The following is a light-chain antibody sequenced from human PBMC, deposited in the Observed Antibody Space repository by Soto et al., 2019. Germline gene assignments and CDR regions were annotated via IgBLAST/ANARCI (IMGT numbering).Light chain of an antibody. J-gene: IGKJ1*01. V-gene: IGKV1-8*01. CDR1: QGISSY. Sequence: AIRMTQSPSSLSASTGDRVTITCRASQGISSYLAWYQQKPGKAPKLLIYAASTRATDVPDRFSGSGSGADFTLTISRLEPEDFAVYYCQQYGSSPPRTFGQGTKVDI. CDR2: AAS. CDR3: QQYGSSPPRT.